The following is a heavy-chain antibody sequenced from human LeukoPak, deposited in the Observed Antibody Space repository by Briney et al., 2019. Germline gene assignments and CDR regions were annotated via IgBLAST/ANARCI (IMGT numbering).Heavy chain of an antibody. Sequence: ASVKVSCKASGYTFTSYGISWVRQAPGQGLEXXXXXXXXNGNTNYAQKXXGRVTMTTDTSTSTAYMELRSLRSDDTAVYYCARSVATFRSYYYYGMDVWGQGTTVTVSS. CDR2: XXXXNGNT. D-gene: IGHD5-12*01. CDR3: ARSVATFRSYYYYGMDV. V-gene: IGHV1-18*01. J-gene: IGHJ6*02. CDR1: GYTFTSYG.